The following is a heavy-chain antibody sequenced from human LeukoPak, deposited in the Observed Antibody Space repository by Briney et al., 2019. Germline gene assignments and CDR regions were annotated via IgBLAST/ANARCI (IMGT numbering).Heavy chain of an antibody. J-gene: IGHJ4*02. Sequence: GGSLRLSCAASGFTFSNYWMSWVRQAPGKGLEWVANIKQDGSEKKYVDSVKGRFTISRDNAKNSLYLQMNSLRADDTAVYYCARGGLVGVYSYGPVDYWGQGTLVTVSS. CDR1: GFTFSNYW. CDR2: IKQDGSEK. CDR3: ARGGLVGVYSYGPVDY. D-gene: IGHD5-18*01. V-gene: IGHV3-7*01.